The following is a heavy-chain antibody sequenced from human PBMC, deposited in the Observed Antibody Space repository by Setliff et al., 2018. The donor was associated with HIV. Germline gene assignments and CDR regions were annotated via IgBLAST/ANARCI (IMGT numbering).Heavy chain of an antibody. D-gene: IGHD6-6*01. Sequence: SSETLSLTCTVSGDSIRSYYWSWIRQSPGKGLEWIGYVYYTGSTNCNPSLKSRVTISVDTSKNQFSLKLNSVTAADTALYYCARGVPTGIDRFELWGQGTLVTVSS. V-gene: IGHV4-59*01. CDR2: VYYTGST. J-gene: IGHJ5*02. CDR1: GDSIRSYY. CDR3: ARGVPTGIDRFEL.